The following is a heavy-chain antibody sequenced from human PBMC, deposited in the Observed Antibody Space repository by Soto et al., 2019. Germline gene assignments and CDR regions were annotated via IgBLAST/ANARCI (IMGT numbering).Heavy chain of an antibody. CDR1: GGTFSSYA. Sequence: SVKVSCKASGGTFSSYAISWVRQAPGQGLEWMGGIIPIFGTANYAQKFQGRVTITADESTSTAYMELSSLRSEDTAVYYCARSRLAAAGYYYYGMDVWGQGTTVTVSS. D-gene: IGHD6-13*01. V-gene: IGHV1-69*13. J-gene: IGHJ6*02. CDR3: ARSRLAAAGYYYYGMDV. CDR2: IIPIFGTA.